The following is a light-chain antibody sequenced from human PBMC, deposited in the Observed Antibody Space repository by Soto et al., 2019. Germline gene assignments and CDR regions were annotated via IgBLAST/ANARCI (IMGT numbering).Light chain of an antibody. Sequence: QSALTQPASVSGSPGQSITISCTGTSSDVGGFNYVSWYQHHPAKAPKLMIYEVSNRPSGVSHRFSGSKSGNTASLTISGLQPDDEADYYCSSNTPSGTHVVFGGGTKLTVL. J-gene: IGLJ2*01. V-gene: IGLV2-14*01. CDR1: SSDVGGFNY. CDR2: EVS. CDR3: SSNTPSGTHVV.